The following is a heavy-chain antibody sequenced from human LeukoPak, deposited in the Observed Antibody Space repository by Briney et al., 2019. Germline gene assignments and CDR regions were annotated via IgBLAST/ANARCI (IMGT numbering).Heavy chain of an antibody. V-gene: IGHV4-59*08. CDR2: MSNSGST. D-gene: IGHD3-22*01. CDR1: GVSISNYY. CDR3: ARHWRSFDSSGSYSFDY. Sequence: SETLSLTCTVSGVSISNYYWSWIRQPPGKGLEWIGYMSNSGSTNYNPSLKSRVTISVDTSKNHFSLKLSSVTAADTAVYYCARHWRSFDSSGSYSFDYWGQGTLVTVSS. J-gene: IGHJ4*02.